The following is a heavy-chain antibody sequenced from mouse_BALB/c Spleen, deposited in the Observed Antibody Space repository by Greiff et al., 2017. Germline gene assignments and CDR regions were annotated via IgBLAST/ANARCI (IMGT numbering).Heavy chain of an antibody. CDR1: GDSITSGY. V-gene: IGHV3-8*02. Sequence: DVKLQESGPSLVKPSQTLSLTCSVTGDSITSGYWNWIRKFPGNKLEYMGYISYSGSTYYNPSLKSRISITRDTSKNQYYLQLNSVTTEDTATYYCARGGITTEVWFAYWGQGTLVTVSA. CDR2: ISYSGST. D-gene: IGHD2-4*01. CDR3: ARGGITTEVWFAY. J-gene: IGHJ3*01.